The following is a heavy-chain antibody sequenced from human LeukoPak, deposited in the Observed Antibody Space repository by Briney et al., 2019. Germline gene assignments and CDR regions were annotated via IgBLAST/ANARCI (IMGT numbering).Heavy chain of an antibody. CDR1: GGSISSYY. D-gene: IGHD6-13*01. V-gene: IGHV4-34*01. CDR2: INHSGST. J-gene: IGHJ1*01. CDR3: ARAGVISSSRYLQH. Sequence: SETLSLTCTVSGGSISSYYWSWIRQPPGKGLEWIGEINHSGSTNYNPSLKSRVTISVDTSKNQFSLKLSSVTAADTAVYYCARAGVISSSRYLQHWGQGTLVTVSS.